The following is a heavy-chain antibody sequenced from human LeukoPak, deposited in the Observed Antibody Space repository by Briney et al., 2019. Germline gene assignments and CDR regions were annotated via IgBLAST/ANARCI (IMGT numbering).Heavy chain of an antibody. CDR1: GFTFSSYG. J-gene: IGHJ4*02. Sequence: GGSLRLSCAASGFTFSSYGMHWVRQAPGKGLEWVAFIRYDGSNKYYADSVKGRFTISRDNSKNTLYLQMNSLRAEDTAVYYCARPSYYGSGSYFDYWGQGTLVTVSS. D-gene: IGHD3-10*01. CDR3: ARPSYYGSGSYFDY. CDR2: IRYDGSNK. V-gene: IGHV3-30*02.